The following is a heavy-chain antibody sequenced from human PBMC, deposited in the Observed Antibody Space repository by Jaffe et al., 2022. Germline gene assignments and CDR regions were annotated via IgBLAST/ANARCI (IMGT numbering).Heavy chain of an antibody. Sequence: QVQLQESGPGLVKPSETLSLTCAVSGYSISSGYYWGWIRQPPGKGLEWIGSIYHSGSTYYNPSLKSRVTISVDTSKNQFSLKLSSVTAADTAVYYCARNYYDSSGYFSHYFDYWGQGTLVTVSS. D-gene: IGHD3-22*01. V-gene: IGHV4-38-2*01. J-gene: IGHJ4*02. CDR1: GYSISSGYY. CDR3: ARNYYDSSGYFSHYFDY. CDR2: IYHSGST.